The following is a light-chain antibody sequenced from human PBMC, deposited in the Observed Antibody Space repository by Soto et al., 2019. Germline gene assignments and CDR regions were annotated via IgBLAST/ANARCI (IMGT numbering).Light chain of an antibody. CDR3: QQYGDSPQT. V-gene: IGKV3-20*01. CDR2: GTS. J-gene: IGKJ1*01. Sequence: ELVCTQSPGILSLSPGPGATLSGKASPSVSSSCLAWYQQKPGQAPRLLIYGTSSRATGIPDRFSGSGFGTDFTLTITRLETEDFAVYYCQQYGDSPQTFGPGTKVDIK. CDR1: PSVSSSC.